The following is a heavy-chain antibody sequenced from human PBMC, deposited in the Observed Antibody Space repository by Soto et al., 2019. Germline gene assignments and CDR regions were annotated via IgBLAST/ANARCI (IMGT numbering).Heavy chain of an antibody. CDR1: GGSVRSTTYY. J-gene: IGHJ6*02. Sequence: SETLSLTCTVSGGSVRSTTYYWGWIRQPPGKGLEWIGSIYYSGTTYYNLTLKSRVIISVDTSKNQFSLRLSSVTAADTAVYYCASRRDVGSYLGGYYYGMGVWGQGTTVTVSS. D-gene: IGHD1-26*01. V-gene: IGHV4-39*01. CDR2: IYYSGTT. CDR3: ASRRDVGSYLGGYYYGMGV.